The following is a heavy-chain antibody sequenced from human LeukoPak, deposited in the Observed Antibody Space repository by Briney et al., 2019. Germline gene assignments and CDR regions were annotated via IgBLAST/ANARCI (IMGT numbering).Heavy chain of an antibody. CDR1: GFTFSDVW. CDR3: ARETIEETGKDY. Sequence: GGSLRLSCAASGFTFSDVWMTWVRQAPGKGLEWVAVIWYDGSNKYYADSVEGRFTISRDNSKNTLYLQMNSLRAEDTAVYYCARETIEETGKDYWGQGTLVTVSS. D-gene: IGHD3-3*01. CDR2: IWYDGSNK. J-gene: IGHJ4*02. V-gene: IGHV3-33*08.